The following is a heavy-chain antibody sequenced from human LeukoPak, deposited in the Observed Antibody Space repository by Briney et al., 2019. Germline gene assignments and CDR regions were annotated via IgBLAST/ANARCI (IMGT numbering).Heavy chain of an antibody. CDR2: ISSSSTYI. Sequence: PGGSLRLSCAASGFTFDSYGMNWVRQAPGKGLERISSISSSSTYIYYADSVKGRFTISRDNAKNSLYLQMNSLRAEDTAVYYCARAYCSSTRCSYYFDSWGQGTLVTVSS. V-gene: IGHV3-21*01. CDR3: ARAYCSSTRCSYYFDS. CDR1: GFTFDSYG. J-gene: IGHJ4*02. D-gene: IGHD2-2*01.